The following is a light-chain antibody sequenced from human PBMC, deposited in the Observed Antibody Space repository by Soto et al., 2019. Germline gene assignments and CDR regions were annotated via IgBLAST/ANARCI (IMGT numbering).Light chain of an antibody. V-gene: IGKV1-5*03. CDR2: KAT. J-gene: IGKJ1*01. Sequence: DIQMTQSPSTLSASVGDRVTITCRASQSASIWLAWYQQKPGKAPKLLIYKATSLESGVPSRFSGSGSGTEFTLTISSLQPDDFATYYCQQYNSYSRTFGQGTKVEVK. CDR3: QQYNSYSRT. CDR1: QSASIW.